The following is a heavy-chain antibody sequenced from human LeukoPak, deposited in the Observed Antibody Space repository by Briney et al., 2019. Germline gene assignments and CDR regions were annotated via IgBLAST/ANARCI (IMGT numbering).Heavy chain of an antibody. CDR2: ISAYNGNT. Sequence: GASVKVSCKASGYTFSSYGVSWVRQAPGQGLEWMGWISAYNGNTNYAQKVQDRVTMTTDTSTSTDNMDMRSQRSNDTAVYYCARTIDYGDSEVLDYWGQGTLVTVSS. J-gene: IGHJ4*02. CDR1: GYTFSSYG. V-gene: IGHV1-18*01. CDR3: ARTIDYGDSEVLDY. D-gene: IGHD4-17*01.